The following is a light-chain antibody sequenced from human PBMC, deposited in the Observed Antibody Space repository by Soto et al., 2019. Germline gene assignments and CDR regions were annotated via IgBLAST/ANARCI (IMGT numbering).Light chain of an antibody. Sequence: QSALTQPASVSGSPGQSITISCTGTSSDVGAYNYVSWYQQHPGKAPKLIIYNVSNRPSGVSNRFSGSKSANTAFLTIFGLDADDAADYYCSSFTDRTTVLFGGGTKLTVL. J-gene: IGLJ2*01. CDR1: SSDVGAYNY. CDR3: SSFTDRTTVL. CDR2: NVS. V-gene: IGLV2-14*01.